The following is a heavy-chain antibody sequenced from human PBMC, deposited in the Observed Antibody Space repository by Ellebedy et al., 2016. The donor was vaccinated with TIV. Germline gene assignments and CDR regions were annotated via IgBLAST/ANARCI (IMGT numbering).Heavy chain of an antibody. CDR1: GFTFRSHG. J-gene: IGHJ4*02. CDR3: ARGGSSGSSDY. D-gene: IGHD3-10*01. Sequence: GESPKISXVASGFTFRSHGIYWVRQAPGKGLEWVAVISSDGSNKYYADPVKGRFTISRGNSKNTLYLQMNSLRTDDMAVYYCARGGSSGSSDYWGQGTLVTVSS. V-gene: IGHV3-30*03. CDR2: ISSDGSNK.